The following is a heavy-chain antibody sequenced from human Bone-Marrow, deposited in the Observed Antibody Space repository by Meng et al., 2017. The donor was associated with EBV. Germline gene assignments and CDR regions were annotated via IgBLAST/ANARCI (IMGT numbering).Heavy chain of an antibody. Sequence: QGQVVWSGAEVKKPGSSVTVSCKASGGTFGSYVISWVRQAPGQGLEWMGGIIPILGTSTRAQKFQGRLTITADKVTDTAYMELSSLRSEDTAVYYCARAGGCSTTSCPSGYFDPWGQGTLVTVSS. CDR3: ARAGGCSTTSCPSGYFDP. V-gene: IGHV1-69*06. CDR2: IIPILGTS. CDR1: GGTFGSYV. D-gene: IGHD2-2*01. J-gene: IGHJ5*02.